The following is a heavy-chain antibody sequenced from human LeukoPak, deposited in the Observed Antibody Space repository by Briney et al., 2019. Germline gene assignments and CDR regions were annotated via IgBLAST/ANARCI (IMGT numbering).Heavy chain of an antibody. CDR2: IKQDASEK. J-gene: IGHJ4*01. D-gene: IGHD6-25*01. CDR3: ARMGPTSSGWPEAFDY. Sequence: SLRLSCAASGFTFSGYWRNWVRQAPGKGLEWGANIKQDASEKYYVDSVKGRFTISRDNAKNSLSLQMNSLRAEDTAVYYCARMGPTSSGWPEAFDYWGRGTLVTVSS. CDR1: GFTFSGYW. V-gene: IGHV3-7*01.